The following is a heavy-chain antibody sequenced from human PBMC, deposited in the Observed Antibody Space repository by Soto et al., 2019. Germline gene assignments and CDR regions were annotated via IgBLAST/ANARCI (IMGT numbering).Heavy chain of an antibody. CDR3: ARDRGSYVIPRYGMDV. V-gene: IGHV3-30-3*01. Sequence: GGSLRLSCAASGFTFSSYAMHWVRQAPGKGPEWLAVISFDGSNKYYADSVKGRFTISRDNSKDTMYVQMSSLRVEDTAMYYCARDRGSYVIPRYGMDVWGQGTTVTVSS. CDR2: ISFDGSNK. D-gene: IGHD3-16*02. J-gene: IGHJ6*02. CDR1: GFTFSSYA.